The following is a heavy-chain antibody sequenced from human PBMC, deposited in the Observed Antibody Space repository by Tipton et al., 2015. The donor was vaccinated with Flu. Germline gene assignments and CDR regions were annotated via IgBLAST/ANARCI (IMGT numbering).Heavy chain of an antibody. CDR1: GGSIGSYY. D-gene: IGHD6-13*01. J-gene: IGHJ5*02. CDR2: IYYSGST. CDR3: ARGIAAAATGWLDP. Sequence: TLSLTCTVSGGSIGSYYWNWIRQSPGKGLEWIGYIYYSGSTNYNPSLKSRVTISVDTSKNQFSLKLSSVTAADTAVYYCARGIAAAATGWLDPWGQGTLVTVSS. V-gene: IGHV4-59*01.